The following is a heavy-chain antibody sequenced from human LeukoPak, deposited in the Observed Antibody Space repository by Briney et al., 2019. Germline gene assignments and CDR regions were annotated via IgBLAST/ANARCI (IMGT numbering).Heavy chain of an antibody. CDR1: GFTFDDYA. D-gene: IGHD3-3*01. CDR3: AKDIGAYYDFWSGYYKGFDY. Sequence: PGESLRLSCAASGFTFDDYAMHWVRQAPGEGLEWVSLISGGGGSTYYADSVKRRFTISRDNSKNSLCLQMNSLITEDTALYYCAKDIGAYYDFWSGYYKGFDYWGQGTLVTVSS. V-gene: IGHV3-43*02. J-gene: IGHJ4*02. CDR2: ISGGGGST.